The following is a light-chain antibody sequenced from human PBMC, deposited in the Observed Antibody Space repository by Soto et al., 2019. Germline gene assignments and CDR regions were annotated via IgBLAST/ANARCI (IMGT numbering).Light chain of an antibody. V-gene: IGKV4-1*01. Sequence: DIVMTQSPDSLAVSLGERATINCKSSQSVLYSSNNKNYLAWYQQKPGQPPKLLIYWASTRESGVPDRFSGSGSGTEFPLTISSLQAEDVAVYYCQQYYSTPFTFGPGTKVDIK. J-gene: IGKJ3*01. CDR2: WAS. CDR1: QSVLYSSNNKNY. CDR3: QQYYSTPFT.